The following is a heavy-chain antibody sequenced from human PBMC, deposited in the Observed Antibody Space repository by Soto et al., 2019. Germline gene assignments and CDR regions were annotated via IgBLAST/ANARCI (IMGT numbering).Heavy chain of an antibody. D-gene: IGHD1-1*01. J-gene: IGHJ5*02. CDR3: VRDGTKTLRDWFDP. Sequence: SETLSLTCTVSGASSSGFYWSWIRKSAGMGLVWLGRIYATGTTDYNPSLKSRVMMSVDTSKKQFSLKLRSVTAADTAVYYCVRDGTKTLRDWFDPWGQGISVTV. CDR2: IYATGTT. V-gene: IGHV4-4*07. CDR1: GASSSGFY.